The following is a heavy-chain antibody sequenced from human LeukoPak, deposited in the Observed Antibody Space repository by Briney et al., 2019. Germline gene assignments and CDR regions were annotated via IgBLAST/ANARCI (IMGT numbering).Heavy chain of an antibody. D-gene: IGHD4-11*01. CDR1: GGSFSNYY. Sequence: SETLSLTCRVSGGSFSNYYWAWIRQPPGKGLEWVGEINRSGSTNYTPSLKSRVTISVDTSESQFSMKLSSVTAADTAVYFCARSGLATVLYLDWGQGTLVTVSS. CDR2: INRSGST. V-gene: IGHV4-34*01. CDR3: ARSGLATVLYLD. J-gene: IGHJ4*02.